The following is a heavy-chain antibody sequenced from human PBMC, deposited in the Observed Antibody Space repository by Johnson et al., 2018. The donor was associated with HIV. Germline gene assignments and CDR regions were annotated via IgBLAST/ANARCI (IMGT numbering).Heavy chain of an antibody. V-gene: IGHV3-7*03. J-gene: IGHJ3*02. CDR3: TREGGYCSSTSCYDDAFDI. CDR2: IKQDGSEK. CDR1: GFTFSSYW. D-gene: IGHD2-2*01. Sequence: VQLLESGGGLVQPGGSLRLSCAASGFTFSSYWMRWVRQAPGKGLEWVANIKQDGSEKYYVDSVKGRFTISRDNAKNSLYLQMNSLKTEDTAVYYCTREGGYCSSTSCYDDAFDIWGQGTMVTVSS.